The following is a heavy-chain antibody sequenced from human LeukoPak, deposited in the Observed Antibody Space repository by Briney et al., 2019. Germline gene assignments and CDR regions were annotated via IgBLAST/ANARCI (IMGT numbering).Heavy chain of an antibody. D-gene: IGHD5-12*01. CDR1: GFTFRSYG. CDR3: TKDKVSAYTLTHYYYYGMDV. V-gene: IGHV3-30*18. CDR2: ISCDGSNK. Sequence: GGSLRLSCAASGFTFRSYGMHWAPQAPAKGLECVAVISCDGSNKYDADSVKGRFTISRDNSKNTLYLKMNSLRAEDTAVYYCTKDKVSAYTLTHYYYYGMDVWGQGTTVTVSS. J-gene: IGHJ6*02.